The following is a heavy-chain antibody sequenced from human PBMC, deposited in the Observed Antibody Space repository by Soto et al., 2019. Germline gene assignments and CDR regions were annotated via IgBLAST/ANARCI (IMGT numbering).Heavy chain of an antibody. Sequence: QVQLVESGGGVVQPGRSLRLSCAASGFTFSSYAMHWVRQAPGKGLEWVAVISYDGSNKYYADSVKGRFTISRDNSKNPLYLQINSLRAEDTAVYSWASRSSGLYALPYNYYGTDVGGQGTTVTVAS. D-gene: IGHD6-19*01. V-gene: IGHV3-30-3*01. J-gene: IGHJ6*02. CDR1: GFTFSSYA. CDR3: ASRSSGLYALPYNYYGTDV. CDR2: ISYDGSNK.